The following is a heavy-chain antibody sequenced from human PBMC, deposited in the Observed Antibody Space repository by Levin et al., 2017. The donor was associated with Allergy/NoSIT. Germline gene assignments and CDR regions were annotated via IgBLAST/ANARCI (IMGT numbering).Heavy chain of an antibody. CDR3: ARGRRDWFSSNWHLYWYFDL. CDR2: LYYSGNT. Sequence: SETLSLTCTVSGDSMKYSSYYWGWIRQFPGEGLEWIGSLYYSGNTHYNPSVRSRVTISVDTSKNQLSLYLNSVTAADTAVYFCARGRRDWFSSNWHLYWYFDLWGRGTLVTVSS. J-gene: IGHJ2*01. V-gene: IGHV4-39*07. CDR1: GDSMKYSSYY. D-gene: IGHD3/OR15-3a*01.